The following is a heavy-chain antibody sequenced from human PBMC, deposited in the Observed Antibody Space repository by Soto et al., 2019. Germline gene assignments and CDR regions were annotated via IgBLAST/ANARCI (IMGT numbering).Heavy chain of an antibody. V-gene: IGHV4-39*01. Sequence: SETLSLTCTVSGGYISSSSYYWGGIRQPPGKGLEWIGSIYYSGSTYYNPSLKSRVTISVDTSKNQFSLKLSSVTAADTAVYYCARQKGGPVLEWLLYPHYYYGMDVWGQGTTVTVSS. CDR1: GGYISSSSYY. J-gene: IGHJ6*02. D-gene: IGHD3-3*01. CDR3: ARQKGGPVLEWLLYPHYYYGMDV. CDR2: IYYSGST.